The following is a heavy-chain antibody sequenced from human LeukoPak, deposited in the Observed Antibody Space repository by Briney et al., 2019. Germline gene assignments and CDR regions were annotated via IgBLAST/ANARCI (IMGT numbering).Heavy chain of an antibody. V-gene: IGHV1-18*01. CDR2: ISAYNGNT. CDR1: GYTFTSYG. CDR3: ARDLNPRSSGYYYVY. Sequence: ASVRVSCKASGYTFTSYGISWVRQAPGQGLEWMGWISAYNGNTNYAQKLQGRVTMTTDTSTSTAYMELRSLRSDDTAVYYCARDLNPRSSGYYYVYWGQGTLVTVSS. J-gene: IGHJ4*02. D-gene: IGHD3-22*01.